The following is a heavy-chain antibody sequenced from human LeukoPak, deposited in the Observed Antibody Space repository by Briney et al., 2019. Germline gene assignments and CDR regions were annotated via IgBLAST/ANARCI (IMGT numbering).Heavy chain of an antibody. CDR3: ARSSSGYLLFDY. J-gene: IGHJ4*02. CDR1: GGSISSGRYY. CDR2: ISTSGST. D-gene: IGHD3-22*01. Sequence: PSETLSLTCTVSGGSISSGRYYWSWIRQPAGKRLEWIGRISTSGSTNSNPSLKSRVTMSLDTSKNQFSLSLSSVTATDTAVYYCARSSSGYLLFDYWGQGTLVTVSS. V-gene: IGHV4-61*02.